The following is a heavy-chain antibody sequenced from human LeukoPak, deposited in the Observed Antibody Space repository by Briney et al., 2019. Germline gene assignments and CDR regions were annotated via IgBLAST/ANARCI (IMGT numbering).Heavy chain of an antibody. D-gene: IGHD3-3*01. CDR3: ARWKREWLLRYFDY. CDR1: GFTFSSYW. Sequence: GGSLRLSCAASGFTFSSYWMSWVRQAPGKGLEWVANIKQDGSEKYYVDSVKGRFTISRDSAKNSLYLQMNSLRAEDTAVYYCARWKREWLLRYFDYWGQGTLVTVSS. V-gene: IGHV3-7*01. J-gene: IGHJ4*02. CDR2: IKQDGSEK.